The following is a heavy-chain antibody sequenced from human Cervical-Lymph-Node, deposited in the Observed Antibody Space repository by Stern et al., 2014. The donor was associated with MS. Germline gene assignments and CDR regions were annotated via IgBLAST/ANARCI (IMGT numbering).Heavy chain of an antibody. CDR2: INPSAGNT. CDR3: ARDEGADY. J-gene: IGHJ4*02. V-gene: IGHV1-46*01. CDR1: GYSFTSYF. Sequence: QVQLVESGAEVKKPGASVKVSCMASGYSFTSYFINWVRQAPRQGLEWMGIINPSAGNTNYAQKFQGRVVMTSDTSTGTVYMELSSLRSEDTAVYYCARDEGADYWGQGTLVTVSS.